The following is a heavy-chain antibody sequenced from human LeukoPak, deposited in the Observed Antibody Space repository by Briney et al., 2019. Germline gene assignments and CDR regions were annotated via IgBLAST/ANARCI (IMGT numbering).Heavy chain of an antibody. V-gene: IGHV1-3*03. Sequence: ASVKVSCKASGYTFTSYAMHWVRQAPGQRLEWMGWINAGNGNTKYSQESQGRVTITRDTSASTAYMELSSLRSEDMAVYYCARDVSSYYDSSGLDYWGQGTLVTVSS. D-gene: IGHD3-22*01. CDR1: GYTFTSYA. J-gene: IGHJ4*02. CDR2: INAGNGNT. CDR3: ARDVSSYYDSSGLDY.